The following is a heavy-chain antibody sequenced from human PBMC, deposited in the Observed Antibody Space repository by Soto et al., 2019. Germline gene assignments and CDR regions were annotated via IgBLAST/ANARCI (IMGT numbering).Heavy chain of an antibody. CDR2: IYYRGNT. D-gene: IGHD3-9*01. Sequence: QLQLQESGPGLVKPSETLSLTCSVSGDSINSDKYYWGWIRQPPGKRLEWIGSIYYRGNTYYNQTLKTRVTISLDKSKSQLSLTLNSVTAADSAVYFCARLEGLATISYYFDYWGQGTLVTVSS. CDR1: GDSINSDKYY. CDR3: ARLEGLATISYYFDY. J-gene: IGHJ4*02. V-gene: IGHV4-39*01.